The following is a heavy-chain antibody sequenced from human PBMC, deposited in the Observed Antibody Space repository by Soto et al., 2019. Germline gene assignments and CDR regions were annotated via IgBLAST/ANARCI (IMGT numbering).Heavy chain of an antibody. D-gene: IGHD6-19*01. V-gene: IGHV2-70*13. Sequence: SGPTLVNPTQTLTLTCTLSEFSLSTAEMCVAWIRQPPGEALEWLALIDWEDDKYYSTSLKTRLTISKDTSGSQVVLTMANMDPVDTATYYCARMPIESTSGRKEYYPVDIWCQGTTVTVSS. CDR3: ARMPIESTSGRKEYYPVDI. J-gene: IGHJ6*02. CDR1: EFSLSTAEMC. CDR2: IDWEDDK.